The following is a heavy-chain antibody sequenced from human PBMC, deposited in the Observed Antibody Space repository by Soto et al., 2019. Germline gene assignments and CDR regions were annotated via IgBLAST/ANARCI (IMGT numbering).Heavy chain of an antibody. J-gene: IGHJ4*02. Sequence: GGSLRLSCAASGFTVSTNYMSWVRQAPGGGLEWVSTLYTDGRTFYADSVKGRFIISRDNSKNTLFLHMNSPRTEDTAVYFCATVWHSNGDYWGQGTPVPSPQ. CDR3: ATVWHSNGDY. CDR2: LYTDGRT. D-gene: IGHD3-22*01. V-gene: IGHV3-53*05. CDR1: GFTVSTNY.